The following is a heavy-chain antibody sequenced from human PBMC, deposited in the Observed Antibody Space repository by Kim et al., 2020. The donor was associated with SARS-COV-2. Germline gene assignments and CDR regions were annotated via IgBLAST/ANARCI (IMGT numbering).Heavy chain of an antibody. D-gene: IGHD3-22*01. CDR1: GFTFSDYY. CDR3: ARVSYYDSSRWFDP. CDR2: ISSSGSTI. J-gene: IGHJ5*02. Sequence: GGSLRLSCAASGFTFSDYYMSWIRQAPGKGLEWVSYISSSGSTIYYADSVKGRFTISRDNAKNSLYLQMNSLRAEDTAVYYCARVSYYDSSRWFDPWGQGTLVTVSS. V-gene: IGHV3-11*01.